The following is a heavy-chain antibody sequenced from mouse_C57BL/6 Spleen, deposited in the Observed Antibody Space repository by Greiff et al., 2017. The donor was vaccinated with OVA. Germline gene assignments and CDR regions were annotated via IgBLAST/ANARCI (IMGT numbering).Heavy chain of an antibody. CDR2: IYPGSGST. Sequence: QVQLKQPGAELVKPGASVKMSCKASGYTFTSYWITWVKQRPGQGLEWIGDIYPGSGSTNYNEKFKSKATLTVDTSSSTAYMQLSSLTSEDSAVYYCAKQAIYYGSSYAMDYWGQGTSVTVSS. J-gene: IGHJ4*01. V-gene: IGHV1-55*01. CDR3: AKQAIYYGSSYAMDY. CDR1: GYTFTSYW. D-gene: IGHD1-1*01.